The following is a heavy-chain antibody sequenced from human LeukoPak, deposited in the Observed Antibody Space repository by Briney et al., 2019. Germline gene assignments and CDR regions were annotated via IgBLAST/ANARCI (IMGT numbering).Heavy chain of an antibody. CDR1: GDTFTNYG. D-gene: IGHD3-16*01. V-gene: IGHV1-18*01. CDR2: FSTYNGDT. Sequence: ASVKVSCKASGDTFTNYGINWVRQAPGQRPEWMGWFSTYNGDTKYAQKLKGRLTLTADTLKTTAYMELRTLISDDTATYYCAIGQGVITWGGADVYDVWSQGTTVIVSS. CDR3: AIGQGVITWGGADVYDV. J-gene: IGHJ3*01.